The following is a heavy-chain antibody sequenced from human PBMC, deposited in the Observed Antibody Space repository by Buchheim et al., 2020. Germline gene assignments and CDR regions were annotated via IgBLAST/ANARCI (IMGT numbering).Heavy chain of an antibody. CDR2: INSDGRTT. J-gene: IGHJ6*02. Sequence: EVQLVESGGGLVQPGGSLRLSCAASGFTFSSYWMHWVRQAPGKGLVCVARINSDGRTTTYADSVKGRFTISRDNAMHPLYLQMNSLRAEDTAVYYCVTSGSYYYYAMDVWGQGTT. CDR1: GFTFSSYW. CDR3: VTSGSYYYYAMDV. D-gene: IGHD3-22*01. V-gene: IGHV3-74*01.